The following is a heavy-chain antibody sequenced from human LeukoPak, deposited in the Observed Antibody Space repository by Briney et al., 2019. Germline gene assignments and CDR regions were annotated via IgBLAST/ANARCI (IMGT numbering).Heavy chain of an antibody. CDR2: IIPIFGTP. CDR3: ARGRYYYGSGSYNYFFDY. V-gene: IGHV1-69*13. Sequence: SVKVSCKASGGTFSSYAISWVRQAPGQGLEWMGGIIPIFGTPNYAQKFQGRVTITADESTSTAYMELSSLRSEDTAVYYCARGRYYYGSGSYNYFFDYWGQGTLVTVSS. D-gene: IGHD3-10*01. J-gene: IGHJ4*02. CDR1: GGTFSSYA.